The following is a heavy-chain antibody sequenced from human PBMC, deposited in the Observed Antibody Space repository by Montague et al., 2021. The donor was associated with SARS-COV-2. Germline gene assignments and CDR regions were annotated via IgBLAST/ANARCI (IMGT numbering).Heavy chain of an antibody. J-gene: IGHJ6*02. D-gene: IGHD3-22*01. V-gene: IGHV3-48*03. Sequence: SLRLSCAASGFTFSSYEMNWVRQAPGKGLEWVSYISSSGSTIYHADSVKGRFTISRDNAKNSLYLQMNSLRAEDTAVYYCARNYYDSSGYYYPLYYYGMDVWGQGTTVTVSS. CDR3: ARNYYDSSGYYYPLYYYGMDV. CDR2: ISSSGSTI. CDR1: GFTFSSYE.